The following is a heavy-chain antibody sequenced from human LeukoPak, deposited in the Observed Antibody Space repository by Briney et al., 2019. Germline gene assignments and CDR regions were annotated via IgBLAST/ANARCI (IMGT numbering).Heavy chain of an antibody. CDR2: IYYSGST. Sequence: SETLSLTCTVSGGSISSYYWSWIRQPPGKGLEWIGYIYYSGSTDYSPSLKSRVIMSIDTSRNQFSLGLSSVTAADTAVYYCARSGGIHDYIFDSRGQGTLVTVSS. CDR3: ARSGGIHDYIFDS. V-gene: IGHV4-59*12. D-gene: IGHD4-11*01. CDR1: GGSISSYY. J-gene: IGHJ4*02.